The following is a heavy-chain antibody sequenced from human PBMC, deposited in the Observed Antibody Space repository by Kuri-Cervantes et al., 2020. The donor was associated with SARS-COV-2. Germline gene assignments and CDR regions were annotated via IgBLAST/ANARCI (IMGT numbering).Heavy chain of an antibody. CDR2: INPNSGNT. D-gene: IGHD3-9*01. V-gene: IGHV1-8*02. CDR1: GYTFTGYY. J-gene: IGHJ6*03. CDR3: ARDIPGGFDWLLRSDYYYYYMDV. Sequence: ASVKVSCKASGYTFTGYYMHWVRQAPGQGLEWMGWINPNSGNTGYAQKFQGRVTMTRNTSISTAYMELSSLRSEDTAVYYCARDIPGGFDWLLRSDYYYYYMDVWGKGTTVTVSS.